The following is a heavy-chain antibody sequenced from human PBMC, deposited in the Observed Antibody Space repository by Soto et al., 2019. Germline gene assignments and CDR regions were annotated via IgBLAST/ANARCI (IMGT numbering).Heavy chain of an antibody. J-gene: IGHJ4*02. D-gene: IGHD6-19*01. Sequence: EVQLLESGGGLVQPGGSLRLSCAASGFTFSSYAMTWVRQAPGKGLEWVSAISGSGGSTYYADSVKGRFTISRDNSKNTLNLQMNILRAEDTAVYYCAAAVDTGGWFHFDYWGQGTPVTVSS. CDR1: GFTFSSYA. CDR2: ISGSGGST. V-gene: IGHV3-23*01. CDR3: AAAVDTGGWFHFDY.